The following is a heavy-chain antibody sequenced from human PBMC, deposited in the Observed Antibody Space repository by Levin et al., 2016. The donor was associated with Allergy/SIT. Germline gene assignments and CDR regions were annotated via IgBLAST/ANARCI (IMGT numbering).Heavy chain of an antibody. D-gene: IGHD6-13*01. V-gene: IGHV4-39*01. CDR2: SIIVGTT. J-gene: IGHJ4*02. Sequence: SETLSLTCTVSGGSISSSSYYWAWIRQPQGRGWSGLGVSIIVGTTHYNPSLKSRVTISVDTSKNQFSLKLSSVTAADTAVYYCARHGESIAAAGIGHWGQGTLVTVSS. CDR3: ARHGESIAAAGIGH. CDR1: GGSISSSSYY.